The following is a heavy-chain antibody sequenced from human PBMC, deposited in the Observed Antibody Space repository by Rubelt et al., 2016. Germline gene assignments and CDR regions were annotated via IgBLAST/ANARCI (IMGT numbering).Heavy chain of an antibody. D-gene: IGHD1-26*01. CDR1: GGTFRTSA. CDR2: LFPIFGTP. J-gene: IGHJ4*02. CDR3: ASGQWVLLNS. Sequence: QVQLVQSGAEVKKPGSAVRVSCQVSGGTFRTSAINWVRQAPGQGPEWMGGLFPIFGTPHYAQHLKGRVTITADEFTGAVFMELSSLTSDDTAVYYCASGQWVLLNSWGQGTLVTVSS. V-gene: IGHV1-69*01.